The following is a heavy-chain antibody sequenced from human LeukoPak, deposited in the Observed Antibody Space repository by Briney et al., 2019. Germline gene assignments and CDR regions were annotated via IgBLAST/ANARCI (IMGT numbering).Heavy chain of an antibody. V-gene: IGHV3-15*01. J-gene: IGHJ5*02. Sequence: PGGSLRLSCAASGFTFSNAWMSWVRQAPGKGLEWVGRIKSKTGGGTTDYAAPVKGRFPISRDDSKNTLYLQMNSLKTEDTAVYYCTTVHYYDSSGYHTNLPWGQGTLVTVSS. CDR3: TTVHYYDSSGYHTNLP. D-gene: IGHD3-22*01. CDR2: IKSKTGGGTT. CDR1: GFTFSNAW.